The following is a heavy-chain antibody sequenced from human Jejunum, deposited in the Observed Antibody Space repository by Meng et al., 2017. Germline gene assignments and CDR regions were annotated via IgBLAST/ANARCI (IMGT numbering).Heavy chain of an antibody. V-gene: IGHV1-2*06. CDR3: ARDGGYYDLDY. D-gene: IGHD3-3*01. J-gene: IGHJ4*02. CDR1: GYTFIDAY. Sequence: QVQLVQSGAEVKTPGASVKVSCKASGYTFIDAYVHWVRQAPGQGLEWMGRIIPSISDAGSAQKFQGRATLTWDTSISTAYMELSSLRSDDTATYYCARDGGYYDLDYWGQGTLVTVSS. CDR2: IIPSISDA.